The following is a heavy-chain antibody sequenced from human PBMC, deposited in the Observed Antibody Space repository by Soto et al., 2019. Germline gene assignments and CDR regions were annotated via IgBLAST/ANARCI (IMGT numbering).Heavy chain of an antibody. Sequence: SETLSLTCTVSGGSISDGYYWSWIRQHPGKGLEWIGSISYSGSTSYNPSLKSRLNISVDRSKSQFSLNLSSVTAADTAVYYCARRDRSGYSYWLDTWGQGTLVTVSS. J-gene: IGHJ5*02. V-gene: IGHV4-31*03. CDR2: ISYSGST. CDR1: GGSISDGYY. CDR3: ARRDRSGYSYWLDT. D-gene: IGHD3-22*01.